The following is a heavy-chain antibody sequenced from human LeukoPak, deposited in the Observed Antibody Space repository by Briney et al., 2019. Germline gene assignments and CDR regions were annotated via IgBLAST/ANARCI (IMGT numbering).Heavy chain of an antibody. J-gene: IGHJ4*02. D-gene: IGHD4-17*01. CDR3: ARGGFSGDYTLHFDY. CDR2: IGTAGDT. CDR1: GFTFSSYD. V-gene: IGHV3-13*01. Sequence: GGSLRLSCAASGFTFSSYDMHWVRHATGKGLEWVSAIGTAGDTYYPGSVKGRFTISRENAKNSLYLQMNSLRAGDTAVYYCARGGFSGDYTLHFDYWGQGTLVTVSS.